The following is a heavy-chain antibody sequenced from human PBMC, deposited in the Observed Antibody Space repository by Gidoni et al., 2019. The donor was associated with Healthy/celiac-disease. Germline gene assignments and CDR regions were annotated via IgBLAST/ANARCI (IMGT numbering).Heavy chain of an antibody. CDR3: AREMTTVTSCFDP. Sequence: QVKLVQSGAEVKKPGASVKVSCKAYGSTFTGYYMHWLRQAPGQGLEWMGWINPNSGVTNYAQKFQGRVSMTRDTSISTAYMELSRLRSDDTAVYYCAREMTTVTSCFDPWGQGTLVTASS. CDR1: GSTFTGYY. V-gene: IGHV1-2*02. D-gene: IGHD4-17*01. CDR2: INPNSGVT. J-gene: IGHJ5*02.